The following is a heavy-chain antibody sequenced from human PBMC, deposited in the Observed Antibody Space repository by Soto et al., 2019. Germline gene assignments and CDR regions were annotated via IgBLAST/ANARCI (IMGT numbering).Heavy chain of an antibody. CDR1: GFTSTDYE. Sequence: GGSLRLSCAAPGFTSTDYEMNWVRQAPGKGLEWISYISSSGKTISYADSVKGRFTISRDNAKNSLYLQMNSLRAEDTAVYYCARDPEKYSGSDLGIDYWGQGTLVTVSS. D-gene: IGHD5-12*01. CDR2: ISSSGKTI. J-gene: IGHJ4*02. V-gene: IGHV3-48*03. CDR3: ARDPEKYSGSDLGIDY.